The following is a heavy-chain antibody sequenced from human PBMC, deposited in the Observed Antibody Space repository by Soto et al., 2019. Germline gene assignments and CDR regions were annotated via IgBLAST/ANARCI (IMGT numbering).Heavy chain of an antibody. CDR1: GGSISSSSYY. J-gene: IGHJ6*02. CDR3: ARDFTTPNTYYYYGMDV. Sequence: SETLSLTCTVSGGSISSSSYYWGWIRQPPGKGLEWIGSIYYSGSTYYNPSLKSRVTISVDTSKNQFSLKLSSVTAADTAVYYCARDFTTPNTYYYYGMDVWGQGTTVTVSS. CDR2: IYYSGST. D-gene: IGHD3-22*01. V-gene: IGHV4-39*07.